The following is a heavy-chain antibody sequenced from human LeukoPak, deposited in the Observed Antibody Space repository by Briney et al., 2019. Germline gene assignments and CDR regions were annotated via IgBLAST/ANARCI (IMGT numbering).Heavy chain of an antibody. V-gene: IGHV3-23*01. CDR3: ARKHYGSGTWDPFFDY. D-gene: IGHD3-10*01. CDR2: ISGGGGST. CDR1: GFSFTNYA. J-gene: IGHJ4*01. Sequence: GGSLRLSCATSGFSFTNYAMSSVRQAPGKGLQWVSGISGGGGSTYYADSVKGRFTISRDNSKDTLYLQMNSLRPEDTAVHYCARKHYGSGTWDPFFDYWGHGTLVTVSS.